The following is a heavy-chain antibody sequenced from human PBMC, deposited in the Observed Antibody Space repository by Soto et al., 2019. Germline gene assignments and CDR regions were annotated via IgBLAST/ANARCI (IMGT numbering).Heavy chain of an antibody. V-gene: IGHV3-73*02. J-gene: IGHJ4*02. Sequence: EVQLVESGGGLVQPGGSLKLSCAASGFTFSGSAMHWVRQASGKGLEWVGRIRSKANSYATAYAASVKGRFTISRDDSKNTAYLHMNSLKTEDTAVYYCTRHGILLGSADYGGNNGDYWGQGTLVNVSS. CDR1: GFTFSGSA. CDR2: IRSKANSYAT. CDR3: TRHGILLGSADYGGNNGDY. D-gene: IGHD4-17*01.